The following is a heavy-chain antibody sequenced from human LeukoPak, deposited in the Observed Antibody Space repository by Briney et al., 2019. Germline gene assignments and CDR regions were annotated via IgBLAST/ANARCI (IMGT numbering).Heavy chain of an antibody. CDR2: MNPNSGNT. J-gene: IGHJ5*02. V-gene: IGHV1-8*01. CDR3: ARDRSIAARPAPGWFDP. D-gene: IGHD6-6*01. CDR1: GYTFTSYD. Sequence: ASVKVSCKASGYTFTSYDINWVRQATGQGLEWMGWMNPNSGNTGYVQKFQGRVTMTRNTSISTAHMELSSLRSEDTAVYYCARDRSIAARPAPGWFDPWGQGTLVTVSS.